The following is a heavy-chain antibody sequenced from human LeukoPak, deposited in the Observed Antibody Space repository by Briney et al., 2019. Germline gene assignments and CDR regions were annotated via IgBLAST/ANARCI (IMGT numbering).Heavy chain of an antibody. CDR3: TRESGPYCPFGY. D-gene: IGHD1-26*01. CDR2: ISLTGRT. V-gene: IGHV4-4*02. Sequence: SGTLSLTCGVSGGSITSTNWWSWVRQPPGEGLEWIGEISLTGRTNYNPSLIGRVIMSLDESRNQLSLTLTSVTAADTAMYYCTRESGPYCPFGYWGQGTLVVVPS. CDR1: GGSITSTNW. J-gene: IGHJ4*02.